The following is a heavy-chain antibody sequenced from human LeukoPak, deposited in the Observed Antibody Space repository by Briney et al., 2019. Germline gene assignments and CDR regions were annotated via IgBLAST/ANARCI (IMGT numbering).Heavy chain of an antibody. D-gene: IGHD3-22*01. V-gene: IGHV1-69*13. CDR1: GGTFNIYA. J-gene: IGHJ4*02. Sequence: ASVSVSCRASGGTFNIYAISWVRQAPAQGLEWMGGIIPIFGTANYAQKFQGRVTITADESTSTAYMELSSLRSEDTAVYYCAREALGYYDSSGYSYYFDYWGQGTLVTVSS. CDR3: AREALGYYDSSGYSYYFDY. CDR2: IIPIFGTA.